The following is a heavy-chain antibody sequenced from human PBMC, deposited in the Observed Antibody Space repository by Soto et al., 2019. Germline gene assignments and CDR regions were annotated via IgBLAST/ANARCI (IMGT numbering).Heavy chain of an antibody. J-gene: IGHJ4*02. D-gene: IGHD3-16*02. CDR2: IYDSGST. CDR3: ARHLARYNYGGTYDIDN. Sequence: PSGPLPLTCTISADTIRKYYLSWVRQPPGKGLEWIGYIYDSGSTNYNPSLKSRVTISVGTSKNQFSLKLSSVTAADTAVYYCARHLARYNYGGTYDIDNWAQGTLLTVSS. V-gene: IGHV4-59*08. CDR1: ADTIRKYY.